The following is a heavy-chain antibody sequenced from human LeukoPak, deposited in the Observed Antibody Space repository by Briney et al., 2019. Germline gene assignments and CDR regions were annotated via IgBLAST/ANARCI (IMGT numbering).Heavy chain of an antibody. D-gene: IGHD3-10*01. CDR3: AGERSDMTDY. V-gene: IGHV3-74*01. CDR1: GFTFSSHW. CDR2: INSDGSST. Sequence: QTGGSLRLSCAASGFTFSSHWMHWVRQAPGRGLVWVSRINSDGSSTSYADSVKGRFTISRDNAKNTLYLQVNSLRADDTAVYYCAGERSDMTDYWGQGTLVTVSS. J-gene: IGHJ4*02.